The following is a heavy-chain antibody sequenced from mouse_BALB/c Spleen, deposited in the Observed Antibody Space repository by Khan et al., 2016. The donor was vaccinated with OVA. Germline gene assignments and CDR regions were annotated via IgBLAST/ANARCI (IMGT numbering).Heavy chain of an antibody. CDR2: ITNSGGNA. D-gene: IGHD2-4*01. Sequence: EVELVESGGDLVQPGGFLKLSCAASGFTFSDYTMSWVRQTPEKRLEWVAFITNSGGNAYYPDTVKGRFTVSRDNANNTLYLQMSSLKSEDTAMYYCARPKVDYYDDVMDYRGQGTSVAVS. V-gene: IGHV5-12-2*01. CDR1: GFTFSDYT. J-gene: IGHJ4*01. CDR3: ARPKVDYYDDVMDY.